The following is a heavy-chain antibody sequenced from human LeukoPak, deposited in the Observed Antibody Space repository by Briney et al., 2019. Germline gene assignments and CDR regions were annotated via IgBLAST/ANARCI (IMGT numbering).Heavy chain of an antibody. CDR1: GFTFSSYG. CDR3: AKDAYDFRSVILGYFDY. J-gene: IGHJ4*02. Sequence: PGRSLRFSCAASGFTFSSYGMHWVRQAPGKGLEWVAFIRYDGSNKYYADSVKGRFTISRDNSKNTLYLQMNSLRAEDTAVYYCAKDAYDFRSVILGYFDYWGQGTLVTVSS. V-gene: IGHV3-30*02. D-gene: IGHD3-3*01. CDR2: IRYDGSNK.